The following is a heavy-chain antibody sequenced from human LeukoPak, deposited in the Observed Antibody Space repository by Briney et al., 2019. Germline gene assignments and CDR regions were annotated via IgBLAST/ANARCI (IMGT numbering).Heavy chain of an antibody. CDR2: ISSDSRYI. J-gene: IGHJ4*02. Sequence: PGGSLRLSCAASGFTFSRYNMNWVRQAPGKGLEWVSSISSDSRYIFYADSVKGRFTISRDNAENSLYLQINSLRAEDTAVYYCARVFAYCSSTSCLDYWGQGTLVTVSS. D-gene: IGHD2-2*01. CDR1: GFTFSRYN. CDR3: ARVFAYCSSTSCLDY. V-gene: IGHV3-21*01.